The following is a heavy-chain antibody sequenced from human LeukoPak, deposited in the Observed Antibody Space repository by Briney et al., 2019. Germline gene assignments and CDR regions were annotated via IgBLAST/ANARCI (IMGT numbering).Heavy chain of an antibody. CDR1: GGSISSGGYS. CDR3: AREYSNNGMDV. J-gene: IGHJ6*02. Sequence: KPSQTLSLTCTVSGGSISSGGYSWSWIRHHPGKGLEWIGYIYYSGSTYYNPSLKSRVTISVDTSKNQFSLKLSSVTAADTAVYYCAREYSNNGMDVWGQGTTVTVSS. V-gene: IGHV4-31*03. D-gene: IGHD4-11*01. CDR2: IYYSGST.